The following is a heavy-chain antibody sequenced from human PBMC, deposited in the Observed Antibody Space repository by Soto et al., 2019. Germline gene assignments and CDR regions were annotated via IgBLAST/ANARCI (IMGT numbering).Heavy chain of an antibody. CDR3: ARDSRTPSGGMDV. CDR1: CGFINSGDYP. J-gene: IGHJ6*02. Sequence: SETLSLPCTVSCGFINSGDYPWTWIRQFPGKGLEWIGGIYYSASTYYNPALVSRITISLDTSKNQFSLKLTSVTAADTAVYYCARDSRTPSGGMDVWGQGTTVTISS. V-gene: IGHV4-30-4*01. CDR2: IYYSAST.